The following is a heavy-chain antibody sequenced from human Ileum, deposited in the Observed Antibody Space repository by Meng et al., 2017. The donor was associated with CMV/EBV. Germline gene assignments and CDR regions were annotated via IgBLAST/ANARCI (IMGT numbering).Heavy chain of an antibody. CDR2: IYTSGTT. Sequence: GPLRVSRPGSVTPSETLPLTCTVCCGPFSPDYWRWFRQPAGKGLEWIVRIYTSGTTIYNPSLKSRVTMSVDTSKNQFSLKLSSVTVAGTAVYYCARVGAVAGVEGNWFDHWGQGTLVTVSS. D-gene: IGHD6-19*01. J-gene: IGHJ5*02. V-gene: IGHV4-4*07. CDR1: CGPFSPDY. CDR3: ARVGAVAGVEGNWFDH.